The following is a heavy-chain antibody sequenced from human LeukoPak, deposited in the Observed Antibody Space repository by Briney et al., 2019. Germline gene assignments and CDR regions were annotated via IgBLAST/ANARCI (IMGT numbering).Heavy chain of an antibody. CDR3: ARVAYDYVWGSYRYTLLDY. CDR1: GYTFTSHG. D-gene: IGHD3-16*02. J-gene: IGHJ4*02. V-gene: IGHV1-18*01. Sequence: ASVKVSCKASGYTFTSHGISWVRQAPGQGLEWMGWISAYNGNTNYAQKLQGRVTMTTDTSTSTAYMELRSLRSDDTAVYYCARVAYDYVWGSYRYTLLDYWGQGTLVTVSS. CDR2: ISAYNGNT.